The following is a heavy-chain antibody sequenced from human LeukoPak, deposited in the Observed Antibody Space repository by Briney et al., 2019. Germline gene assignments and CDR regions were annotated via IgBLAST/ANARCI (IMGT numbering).Heavy chain of an antibody. J-gene: IGHJ4*02. D-gene: IGHD3-10*01. Sequence: GGALRLSCEASGFTFSSPSMNWLRPGPGMGLDRVANIVHHGNNKYYADSVKGRFTISRDNSKNTLFLQMNSLRAEDTAVYYCAKDLFHGLGTRFVDSWGQGTLVTVSS. CDR1: GFTFSSPS. CDR3: AKDLFHGLGTRFVDS. CDR2: IVHHGNNK. V-gene: IGHV3-30*02.